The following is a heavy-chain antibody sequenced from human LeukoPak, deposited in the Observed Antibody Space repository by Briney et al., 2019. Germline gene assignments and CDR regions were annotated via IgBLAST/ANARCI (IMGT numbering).Heavy chain of an antibody. CDR2: INGDGSST. D-gene: IGHD3-10*01. J-gene: IGHJ5*02. CDR1: GFTFSNYW. Sequence: GGSLRLSCAASGFTFSNYWMHWVRQAPGKGLVWVSRINGDGSSTNYADSVKGRFTISRDNAKNSLYLQMNSLRDEDTAVYYCARESGLLWFGEPWGQGTLVTVSS. CDR3: ARESGLLWFGEP. V-gene: IGHV3-74*01.